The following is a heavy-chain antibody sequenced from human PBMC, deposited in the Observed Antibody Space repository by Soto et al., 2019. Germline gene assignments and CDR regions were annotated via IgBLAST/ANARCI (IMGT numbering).Heavy chain of an antibody. V-gene: IGHV3-33*01. Sequence: GGSLRLSCAASGFTFSSYGMHWVRQAPGKGLEWVAVIWYDGSNKYYADSVKGRFTISRDNSKNTLYLQMNGLRAEDTAVYYCASQLLALDYWGQGTLVTVSS. CDR3: ASQLLALDY. D-gene: IGHD6-19*01. J-gene: IGHJ4*02. CDR1: GFTFSSYG. CDR2: IWYDGSNK.